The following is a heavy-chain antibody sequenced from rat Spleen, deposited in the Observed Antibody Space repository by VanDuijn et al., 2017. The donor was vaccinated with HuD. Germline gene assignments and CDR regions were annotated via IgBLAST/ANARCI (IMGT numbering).Heavy chain of an antibody. Sequence: EVQLVESDGGLVQPGRSLKLSCAASGFTFSDYYMAWVRQAPTKGLEWVATISYDGSSTYYRDSVKGRFTISRDNAKSTLYLQMDSVRSEDTATYYCARLTDYWGQGVMVTVSS. CDR3: ARLTDY. CDR1: GFTFSDYY. V-gene: IGHV5-29*01. CDR2: ISYDGSST. J-gene: IGHJ2*01.